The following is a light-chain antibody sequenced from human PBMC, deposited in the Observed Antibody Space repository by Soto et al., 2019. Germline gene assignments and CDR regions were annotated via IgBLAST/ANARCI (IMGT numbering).Light chain of an antibody. CDR3: QQYGSSPPT. V-gene: IGKV3-20*01. CDR1: QSISRY. J-gene: IGKJ1*01. CDR2: GAS. Sequence: IVFTHAPGTLSLSPGERTTLSCRASQSISRYLAWYQQKPGQGPRLLIYGASSRATGTPDRFSGSGSGTDFTLTINRLEPEDFALYYCQQYGSSPPTFGQGTKVDI.